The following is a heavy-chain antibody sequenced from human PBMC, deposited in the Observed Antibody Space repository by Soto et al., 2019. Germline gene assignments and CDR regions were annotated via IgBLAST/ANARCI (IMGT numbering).Heavy chain of an antibody. D-gene: IGHD2-21*01. CDR3: ARGAFCGGAPGCREMYV. Sequence: QIQLVQSGGEVKKPGASVKVSCRSSGYTFISHSITWVRQAPGQGLEWMGRISAYNGNTNYAQKLQGRVTKTTDTSTNTAYMELRSLRPNDTAVYYCARGAFCGGAPGCREMYVW. CDR2: ISAYNGNT. J-gene: IGHJ6*01. V-gene: IGHV1-18*01. CDR1: GYTFISHS.